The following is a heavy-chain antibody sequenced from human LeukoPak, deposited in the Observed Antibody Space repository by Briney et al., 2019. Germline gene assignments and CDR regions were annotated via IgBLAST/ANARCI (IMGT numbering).Heavy chain of an antibody. CDR2: INPNSGGT. V-gene: IGHV1-2*02. CDR1: GYTFTGYY. CDR3: ARDRVVRGAPDFGY. Sequence: ASVKVSCKASGYTFTGYYMHWARQAPGQGLEWVGWINPNSGGTNYAQKFQGRVTMTRDTSISTAYMELSRLRSDDTAVYYCARDRVVRGAPDFGYWGQGTLVTVSS. D-gene: IGHD3-10*01. J-gene: IGHJ4*02.